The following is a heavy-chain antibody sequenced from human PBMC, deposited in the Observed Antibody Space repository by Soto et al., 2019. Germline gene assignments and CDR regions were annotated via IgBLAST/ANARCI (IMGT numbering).Heavy chain of an antibody. Sequence: GGSLRLSCAASGFTFSSYWMHWFRQAPGKGLEWVSRINSDGSSTSYADSVKGRFTISRDNAKNTLYLQMNSLRAEDTAVYYCAQGIAAVGFDYWGQGTLVTVSS. CDR3: AQGIAAVGFDY. V-gene: IGHV3-74*01. J-gene: IGHJ4*02. D-gene: IGHD6-13*01. CDR1: GFTFSSYW. CDR2: INSDGSST.